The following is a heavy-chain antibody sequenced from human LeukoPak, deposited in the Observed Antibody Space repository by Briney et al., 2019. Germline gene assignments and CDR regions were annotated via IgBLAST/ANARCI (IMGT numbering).Heavy chain of an antibody. CDR1: GASIANYF. Sequence: PSETLSLTCAVSGASIANYFLTWIRQPPGKGLEWIGYIFYSGSTDYNPSLKSRVTMSVDTSKNQFSLKLSSVTTADTAVYYCATGRYDILTGYSNYYFDSWGQGTLVTVSS. V-gene: IGHV4-59*01. J-gene: IGHJ4*02. CDR3: ATGRYDILTGYSNYYFDS. CDR2: IFYSGST. D-gene: IGHD3-9*01.